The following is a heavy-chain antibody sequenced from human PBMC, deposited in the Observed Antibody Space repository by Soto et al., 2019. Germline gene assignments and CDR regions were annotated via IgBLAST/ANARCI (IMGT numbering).Heavy chain of an antibody. CDR3: ARVKGHVDTAMVTGDAFDI. CDR2: INAGNWNT. V-gene: IGHV1-3*01. J-gene: IGHJ3*02. CDR1: GYTFSNFA. D-gene: IGHD5-18*01. Sequence: ASVKVSCKASGYTFSNFAMHWVRQAPGQRLEWMGWINAGNWNTKYSQKFQGRVTITRDTSASTAYMELSSLRSEDTAVYYCARVKGHVDTAMVTGDAFDIWGQGTMVTVSS.